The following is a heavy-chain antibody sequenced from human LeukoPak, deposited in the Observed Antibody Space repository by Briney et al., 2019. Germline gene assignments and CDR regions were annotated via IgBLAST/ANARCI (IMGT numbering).Heavy chain of an antibody. CDR2: IKQDGSEK. D-gene: IGHD5-24*01. V-gene: IGHV3-7*01. Sequence: AGGSLRLSCAASGFTFSSYWMSWVRQAPGKGLEWVANIKQDGSEKYYVDSVKGRSTISRDNAKNSLYLQMNSLRAEDTAVYYCASRRDGYNFGAFDIWGQGTMVTVSS. CDR3: ASRRDGYNFGAFDI. J-gene: IGHJ3*02. CDR1: GFTFSSYW.